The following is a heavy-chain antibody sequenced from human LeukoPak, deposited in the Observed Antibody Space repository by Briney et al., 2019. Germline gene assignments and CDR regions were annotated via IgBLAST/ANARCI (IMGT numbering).Heavy chain of an antibody. Sequence: GGSLRLSCAASGFTFSSYWMSWVRQAPGKGLEWVANIKQDGSEKYYVDSVKGRFTISRDNAKNTVYLQMNSLRAEDTAVYYCARVLSGSWDWFDPWGQGTLVTVSS. V-gene: IGHV3-7*01. J-gene: IGHJ5*02. CDR1: GFTFSSYW. CDR2: IKQDGSEK. D-gene: IGHD3-22*01. CDR3: ARVLSGSWDWFDP.